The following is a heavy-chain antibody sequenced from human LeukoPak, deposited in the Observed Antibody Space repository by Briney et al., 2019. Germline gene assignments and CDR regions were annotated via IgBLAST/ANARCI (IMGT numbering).Heavy chain of an antibody. CDR1: GYSFTSHW. Sequence: GESLKISCKGSGYSFTSHWIGWVRQMPGKGLEWMGIIYPGDSDTRYSPSFQGQVTISADKSISTAYLQWSSLKASDTAMYYCARLGNDILTGYYRDKYYYYMDVWGKGTTVTVSS. J-gene: IGHJ6*03. D-gene: IGHD3-9*01. CDR2: IYPGDSDT. CDR3: ARLGNDILTGYYRDKYYYYMDV. V-gene: IGHV5-51*01.